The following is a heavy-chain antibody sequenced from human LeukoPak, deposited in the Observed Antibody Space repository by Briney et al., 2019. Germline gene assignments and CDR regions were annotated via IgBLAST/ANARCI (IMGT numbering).Heavy chain of an antibody. V-gene: IGHV3-33*08. J-gene: IGHJ3*01. Sequence: GGSLRLSCAASGFTFSSYEMKWVRQAPGEGLEWVAVIYYDGNQKYYGDSVKGRFTVSRDVSENMLYLQMSSLRADDTAVYYCARGGVATAWGAFDVWGQGTMVTVSS. CDR2: IYYDGNQK. D-gene: IGHD4-23*01. CDR1: GFTFSSYE. CDR3: ARGGVATAWGAFDV.